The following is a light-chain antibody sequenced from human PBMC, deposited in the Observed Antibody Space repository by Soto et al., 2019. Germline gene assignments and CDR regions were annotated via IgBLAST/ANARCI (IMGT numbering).Light chain of an antibody. Sequence: QSVLTQPHSASRTPGQRVTISCSGSSSNLGTSSVHWFQQLPGTAPKLLISTTNQRPSGVPERFSGSKSGTSASLAISGLQSEDEADYYCAAWDDSLNGHVFGTGTKVTVL. J-gene: IGLJ1*01. CDR2: TTN. CDR3: AAWDDSLNGHV. V-gene: IGLV1-44*01. CDR1: SSNLGTSS.